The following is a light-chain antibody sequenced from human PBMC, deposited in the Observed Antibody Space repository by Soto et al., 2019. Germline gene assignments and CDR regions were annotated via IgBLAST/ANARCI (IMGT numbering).Light chain of an antibody. CDR1: DSNIGSTA. V-gene: IGLV1-44*01. CDR2: SSN. CDR3: AAWDDDLHVWL. J-gene: IGLJ3*02. Sequence: QSVLTQPPSVSATPGQGVILSCSGGDSNIGSTAVNWYQQLPGTAPRLLIYSSNQRPSGVPDRISGSKSGTSDSLAISGLQSEDEADYYCAAWDDDLHVWLFGGGTKLTVL.